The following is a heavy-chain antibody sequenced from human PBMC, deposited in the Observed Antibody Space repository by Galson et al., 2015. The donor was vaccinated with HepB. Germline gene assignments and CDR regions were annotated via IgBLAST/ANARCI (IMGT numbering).Heavy chain of an antibody. J-gene: IGHJ3*02. Sequence: SLRLSCAASGFTFSSYWMSWVRQAPGKGLEWVANIKQDGSEKYYVDSVKGRFTISRDNAKNSLYLQMNSLRAEDTAVYYCARGAYSSSWNWWGTLEPSPAFDIWGQGTMVTVSS. D-gene: IGHD6-13*01. CDR3: ARGAYSSSWNWWGTLEPSPAFDI. CDR2: IKQDGSEK. CDR1: GFTFSSYW. V-gene: IGHV3-7*03.